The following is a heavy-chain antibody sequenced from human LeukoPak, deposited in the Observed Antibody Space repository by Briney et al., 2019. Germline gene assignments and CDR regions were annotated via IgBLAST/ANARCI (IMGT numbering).Heavy chain of an antibody. Sequence: GGSLTLSCAASEXTFSSYAISWVLHAPQKGREWVATISGSGGGTYYADSVKGRFTISRDNSKNTLYLQMNSLRAADTAVYYCAKADITMVRGVIIYWGQGTLVTVSS. J-gene: IGHJ4*02. CDR1: EXTFSSYA. CDR2: ISGSGGGT. V-gene: IGHV3-23*01. D-gene: IGHD3-10*01. CDR3: AKADITMVRGVIIY.